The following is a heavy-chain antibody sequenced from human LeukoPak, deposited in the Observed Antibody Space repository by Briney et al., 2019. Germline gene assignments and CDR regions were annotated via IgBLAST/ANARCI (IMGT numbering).Heavy chain of an antibody. CDR2: IYSGGDT. CDR3: ARGYVRAFDF. Sequence: GGSLRLSCAASGCTVSTTHMSWVRQAPGKGLEWASVIYSGGDTYYSDSVKGRFTVSRDNSKNTLYLQMNSLSAEDTAVYYCARGYVRAFDFWGQGTMVTVSS. V-gene: IGHV3-53*01. J-gene: IGHJ3*01. CDR1: GCTVSTTH. D-gene: IGHD2-15*01.